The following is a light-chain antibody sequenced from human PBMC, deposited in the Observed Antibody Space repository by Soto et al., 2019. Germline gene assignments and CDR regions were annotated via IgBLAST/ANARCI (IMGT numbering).Light chain of an antibody. J-gene: IGKJ1*01. CDR3: QQYNNWPWT. CDR2: GAF. V-gene: IGKV3-15*01. Sequence: EIVMTQSPATLSVSPGERATLSCRASQSVSSTLAWYQQKPGQAPRLLIHGAFTRATGIPARFSGSGSRTEFTLTISSLQSEDFAVYYCQQYNNWPWTFGQGTKVDIK. CDR1: QSVSST.